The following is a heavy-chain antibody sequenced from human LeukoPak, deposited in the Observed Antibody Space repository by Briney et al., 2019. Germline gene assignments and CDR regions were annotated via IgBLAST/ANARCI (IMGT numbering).Heavy chain of an antibody. CDR1: GYSFTNYW. V-gene: IGHV1-46*01. D-gene: IGHD6-6*01. CDR3: ARDRPHNWFDS. CDR2: IDLLGSST. Sequence: ASVKVSCKASGYSFTNYWLHWVRQAPGQGLEWMGVIDLLGSSTNYAQMFQGRVTMTWDTSTSTVYMELSSLRSEDTAVYYCARDRPHNWFDSWGQGTLVTVSS. J-gene: IGHJ5*01.